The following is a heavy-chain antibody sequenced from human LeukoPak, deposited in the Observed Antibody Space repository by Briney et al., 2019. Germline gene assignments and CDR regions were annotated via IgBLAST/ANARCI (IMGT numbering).Heavy chain of an antibody. CDR3: ARDKSAAAGPTDLYYFDY. V-gene: IGHV1-69*01. CDR2: IIPIFGTA. Sequence: SVKVSCKASGGTFSSYAISWVRQAPGQGLEWMRGIIPIFGTANYAQKFQGRVTITADESTSTAYMELSSLRSEDTAVYYCARDKSAAAGPTDLYYFDYWGQGTLVTVSS. J-gene: IGHJ4*02. CDR1: GGTFSSYA. D-gene: IGHD6-13*01.